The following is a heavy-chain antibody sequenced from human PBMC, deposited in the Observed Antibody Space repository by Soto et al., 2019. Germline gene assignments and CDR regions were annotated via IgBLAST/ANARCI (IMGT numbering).Heavy chain of an antibody. D-gene: IGHD3-16*01. CDR3: ATYTAFAKYYFDY. Sequence: SETLSLTCAVSGVSITTNGYSWSWIRQPPGKGLEWIGYIYPSGTNFYNPSLNSRVTISADTSNNQFSLKLTSVTAADTAVYFCATYTAFAKYYFDYWGRGTLVTVSS. V-gene: IGHV4-30-2*01. CDR2: IYPSGTN. J-gene: IGHJ4*02. CDR1: GVSITTNGYS.